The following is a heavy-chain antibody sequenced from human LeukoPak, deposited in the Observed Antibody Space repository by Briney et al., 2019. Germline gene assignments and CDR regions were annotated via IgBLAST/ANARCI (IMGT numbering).Heavy chain of an antibody. D-gene: IGHD1-26*01. CDR1: GFTFSSYG. Sequence: GGSLRLSCAASGFTFSSYGMHWVRQAPGKGLGWVAVIWYDGSNKYYADSVKGRFTISRDNSKNTLYLQMNSLRAEDTAVYYCARDGVVGATLPMDYYYGMDVWGQGTTVTVSS. CDR3: ARDGVVGATLPMDYYYGMDV. J-gene: IGHJ6*02. V-gene: IGHV3-33*01. CDR2: IWYDGSNK.